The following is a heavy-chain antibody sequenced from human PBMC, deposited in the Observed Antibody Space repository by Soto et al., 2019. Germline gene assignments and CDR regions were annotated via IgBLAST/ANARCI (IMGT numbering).Heavy chain of an antibody. V-gene: IGHV4-59*01. Sequence: SETLSLTCTVSGGSISSYYWSWIRQPPGKGLEWIGYIYYSGSTNYNPSLKSRVTISVDTSKNQFSLKLSSVTAADTAVYYCAREPGSRLPRRSGWFDPWGQGTLVTVSS. D-gene: IGHD4-17*01. J-gene: IGHJ5*02. CDR1: GGSISSYY. CDR2: IYYSGST. CDR3: AREPGSRLPRRSGWFDP.